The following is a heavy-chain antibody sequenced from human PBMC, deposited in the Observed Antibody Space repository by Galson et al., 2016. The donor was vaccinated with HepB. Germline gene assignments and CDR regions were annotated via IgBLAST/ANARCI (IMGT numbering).Heavy chain of an antibody. CDR3: AKERPVAGSPPFDY. Sequence: SLRLSCAASGFTFASYTMSWIRQAPGKGLEWVSALSGNSDDSYYADSIMGRFTISRDNSKNTLYLQMNSLRAEDTAIYYCAKERPVAGSPPFDYWGQGTLVTVSS. CDR1: GFTFASYT. V-gene: IGHV3-23*01. D-gene: IGHD6-19*01. CDR2: LSGNSDDS. J-gene: IGHJ4*02.